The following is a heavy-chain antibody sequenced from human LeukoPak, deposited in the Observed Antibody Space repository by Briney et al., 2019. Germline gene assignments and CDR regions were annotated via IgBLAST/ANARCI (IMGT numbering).Heavy chain of an antibody. CDR2: IHYSGST. J-gene: IGHJ5*02. D-gene: IGHD3-16*01. V-gene: IGHV4-59*01. CDR1: GGSISSYY. CDR3: ARGLTGGYNWFDP. Sequence: SETLSLTCTVSGGSISSYYWSWIRQSPGKGLEWIGYIHYSGSTNYNPSLKSRVTISVDTSKNQFSLRLNSVTAADTALYYCARGLTGGYNWFDPWGQGALVIVSS.